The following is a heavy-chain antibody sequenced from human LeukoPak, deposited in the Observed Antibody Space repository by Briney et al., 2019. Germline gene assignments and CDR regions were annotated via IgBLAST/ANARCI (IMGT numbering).Heavy chain of an antibody. CDR2: IIPIFGTA. D-gene: IGHD5-24*01. V-gene: IGHV1-69*05. CDR1: GGTFSSYA. J-gene: IGHJ4*02. Sequence: SVKVSCKASGGTFSSYAISWVRQAPGQGLEWMGRIIPIFGTANYAQKFQGRVTITTDESTSTAYMELSSLRSEDTAVYYCARDGHRRDGYNLIGYWGQGTLVTVSS. CDR3: ARDGHRRDGYNLIGY.